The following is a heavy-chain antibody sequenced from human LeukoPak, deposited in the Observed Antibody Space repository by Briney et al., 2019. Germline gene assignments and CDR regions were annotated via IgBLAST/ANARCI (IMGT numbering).Heavy chain of an antibody. J-gene: IGHJ4*02. V-gene: IGHV4-34*01. D-gene: IGHD3-22*01. Sequence: SETLSLTCAVYGGSFSGYHWSWIRQPPGEGLEWIGEINHSGSTNYNPSLKSRVTISVDTSKNQFSLKLSSVTAADTAVYYCARAPSTMIHNYWGQGTLVTVSS. CDR2: INHSGST. CDR1: GGSFSGYH. CDR3: ARAPSTMIHNY.